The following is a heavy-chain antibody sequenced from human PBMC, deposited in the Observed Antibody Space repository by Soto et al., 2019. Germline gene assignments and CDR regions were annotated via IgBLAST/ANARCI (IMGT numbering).Heavy chain of an antibody. D-gene: IGHD6-13*01. Sequence: SQTLSLTCAISGDSVSSNSAAWNWIRQSPSRGLEWLGRTYYRSKWYNDYAVSVKSRITINPDTSKNQFSLQLNSVTTEDTAVYYCARDGIAAAGTDLYYYYGMDVWGQGTTVTVSS. CDR3: ARDGIAAAGTDLYYYYGMDV. CDR1: GDSVSSNSAA. CDR2: TYYRSKWYN. V-gene: IGHV6-1*01. J-gene: IGHJ6*02.